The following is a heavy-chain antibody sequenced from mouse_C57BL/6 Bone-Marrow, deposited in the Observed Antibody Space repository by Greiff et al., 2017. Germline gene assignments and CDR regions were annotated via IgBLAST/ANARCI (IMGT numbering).Heavy chain of an antibody. CDR2: IDPSDSYT. V-gene: IGHV1-69*01. J-gene: IGHJ4*01. CDR3: ARTGVYYYGSSYAMDY. D-gene: IGHD1-1*01. Sequence: VKQSCKASGYTFTSYWMHWVKQRPGQGLEWIGEIDPSDSYTNYNQKFKGKSTLTVDKSSSTAYMQLSSLTSEDSAVYYCARTGVYYYGSSYAMDYWGQGTSVTVSS. CDR1: GYTFTSYW.